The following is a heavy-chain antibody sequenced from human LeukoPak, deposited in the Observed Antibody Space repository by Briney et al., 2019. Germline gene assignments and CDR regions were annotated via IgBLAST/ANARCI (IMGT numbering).Heavy chain of an antibody. V-gene: IGHV4-59*08. J-gene: IGHJ4*02. CDR3: ARYSIAAPDY. D-gene: IGHD6-6*01. CDR2: IYYSGST. CDR1: GGSISSYC. Sequence: PSETLSLTCTVSGGSISSYCWSWIRQPPGKGLEWIGYIYYSGSTNYNPSLKSRVAISVDTSKNQFSLKLSSVTAADTAVYYCARYSIAAPDYWGQGTLVTVSS.